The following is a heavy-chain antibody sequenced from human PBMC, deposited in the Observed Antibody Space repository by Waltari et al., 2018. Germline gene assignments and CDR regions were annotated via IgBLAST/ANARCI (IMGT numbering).Heavy chain of an antibody. J-gene: IGHJ5*02. CDR3: ATSPLRFLEWVNWFDP. V-gene: IGHV1-69-2*01. CDR2: VDPEDGET. CDR1: GYTFTDYY. D-gene: IGHD3-3*01. Sequence: EVQLVQSGAEVKKPGATVKISCKASGYTFTDYYMHWVQQAPGTGLEWMGRVDPEDGETIYAEKCQGRVTITADTSTDTAYMELTSLRSEDTAVYYCATSPLRFLEWVNWFDPWGQGTLVTVSS.